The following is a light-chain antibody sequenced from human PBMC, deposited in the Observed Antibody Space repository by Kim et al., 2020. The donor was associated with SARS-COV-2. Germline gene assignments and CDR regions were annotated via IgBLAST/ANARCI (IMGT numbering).Light chain of an antibody. CDR1: ENIATY. Sequence: ASVGDRVTVTCRASENIATYLNWYQQKPGKAPRLLVYAASSLHSGVPSRFSGSGSGTDFTLTISNLQPEDFATYYCQQGYSSPLTFGGGTKVDIK. J-gene: IGKJ4*02. CDR3: QQGYSSPLT. V-gene: IGKV1-39*01. CDR2: AAS.